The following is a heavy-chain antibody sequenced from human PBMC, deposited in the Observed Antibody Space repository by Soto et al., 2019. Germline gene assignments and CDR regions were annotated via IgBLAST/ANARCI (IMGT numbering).Heavy chain of an antibody. J-gene: IGHJ6*02. Sequence: EVQLLESGGGLVQPGGSLRLSCAASGFTFSSYDMSWVLQAPGKGLEWVAAVSGSGSSTYYADYVKGRFTISRDNSQNTLYLQMNSLRAEDTAVYYCAKPIGGSGLTHYYYGMDVWCQGTKVTVSS. CDR2: VSGSGSST. D-gene: IGHD6-19*01. CDR3: AKPIGGSGLTHYYYGMDV. V-gene: IGHV3-23*01. CDR1: GFTFSSYD.